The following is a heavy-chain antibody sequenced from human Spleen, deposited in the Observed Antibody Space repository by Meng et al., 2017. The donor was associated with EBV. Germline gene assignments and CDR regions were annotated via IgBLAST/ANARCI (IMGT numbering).Heavy chain of an antibody. J-gene: IGHJ4*02. V-gene: IGHV7-4-1*02. CDR1: GYTFTSYA. Sequence: QVQLVQSGSELKKPGASGKVSCKASGYTFTSYAMNWVRQAPGQGLEWLGWINTNTGFPTSAQGFRGRLVFSLDTSVSTAYLQINSLKADDTAVYYCARGGYDEFMNSWGQGTLVTVSS. D-gene: IGHD5-12*01. CDR2: INTNTGFP. CDR3: ARGGYDEFMNS.